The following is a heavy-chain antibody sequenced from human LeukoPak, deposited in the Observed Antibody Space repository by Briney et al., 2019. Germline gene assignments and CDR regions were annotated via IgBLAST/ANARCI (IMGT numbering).Heavy chain of an antibody. J-gene: IGHJ4*02. CDR1: GGSLSSYY. CDR3: ARAYYYGSGSYGLDY. CDR2: IYYSGST. D-gene: IGHD3-10*01. V-gene: IGHV4-59*01. Sequence: SETLSLTCTVSGGSLSSYYWSWIRQPPGKGLEWIGYIYYSGSTNYNPSLKSRLTISVDASKNQFSLKLTSVTAADTAVYYCARAYYYGSGSYGLDYWGQGTLVTVSS.